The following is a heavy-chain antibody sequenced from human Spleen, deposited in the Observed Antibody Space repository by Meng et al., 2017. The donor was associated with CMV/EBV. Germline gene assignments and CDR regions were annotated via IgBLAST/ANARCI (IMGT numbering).Heavy chain of an antibody. D-gene: IGHD2-2*01. CDR2: INHSGST. Sequence: SETLSLTCAVYGGSFSGFDWSWIRQSPGKGLEWIGEINHSGSTNYNPSLKSRVAISVDTSKSQFSLKLSSVTAADTAVYYCARVGSGSTSLLARLYFDYWGQGTLVTVSS. CDR1: GGSFSGFD. J-gene: IGHJ4*02. V-gene: IGHV4-34*01. CDR3: ARVGSGSTSLLARLYFDY.